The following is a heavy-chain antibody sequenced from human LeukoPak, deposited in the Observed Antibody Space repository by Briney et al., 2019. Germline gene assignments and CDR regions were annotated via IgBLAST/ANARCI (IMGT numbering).Heavy chain of an antibody. J-gene: IGHJ4*02. D-gene: IGHD3-16*01. CDR3: AADVPSSGAGEFDY. Sequence: GGSLRLSCAASGFTFSSAWMTWVRQAPGKGLEWVARIKGKTTEYPVLVTGSFTISRDDSRNTRYLQMNSLKTEDTAVYYCAADVPSSGAGEFDYWGQGTLVTVSS. V-gene: IGHV3-15*01. CDR2: IKGKTT. CDR1: GFTFSSAW.